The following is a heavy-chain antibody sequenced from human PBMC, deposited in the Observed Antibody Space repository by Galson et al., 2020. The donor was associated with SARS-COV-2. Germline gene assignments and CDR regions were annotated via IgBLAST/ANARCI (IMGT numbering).Heavy chain of an antibody. J-gene: IGHJ6*03. D-gene: IGHD3-3*01. CDR3: ARDFSPRDYDLWSGYSNYYYYYMDV. CDR1: GYTFTSYY. Sequence: ASVKVSCKASGYTFTSYYMHWVRQAPGQGLEWMGIINPSGGSTSYAQKFPGRVTMTRDTSTSTVYMELSSLRSEDTAVHYCARDFSPRDYDLWSGYSNYYYYYMDVWGKGTTVTVSS. V-gene: IGHV1-46*01. CDR2: INPSGGST.